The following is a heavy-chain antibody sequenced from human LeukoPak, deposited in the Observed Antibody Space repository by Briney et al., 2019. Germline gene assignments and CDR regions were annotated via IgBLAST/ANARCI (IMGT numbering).Heavy chain of an antibody. J-gene: IGHJ4*02. CDR3: ARHYSGYESYFDY. V-gene: IGHV3-66*04. Sequence: PGGSLRLSCAASGFTVSRNYMSWVRQAPGKGLEWVSVIYSGGSTYYADSVKGRFTISRDNSKNTLYLQMNSLRAEDTAVYYCARHYSGYESYFDYWGQGTLVTVSS. CDR2: IYSGGST. D-gene: IGHD5-12*01. CDR1: GFTVSRNY.